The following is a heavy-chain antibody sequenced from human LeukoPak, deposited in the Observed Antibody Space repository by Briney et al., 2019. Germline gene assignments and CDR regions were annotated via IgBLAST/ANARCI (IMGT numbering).Heavy chain of an antibody. CDR2: ITKSGDIT. D-gene: IGHD3-22*01. CDR1: GFTFSSYA. J-gene: IGHJ3*02. Sequence: QSGGSLRLSCAASGFTFSSYAMTWVRQAPGKGLEWVSTITKSGDITYSADSVKGRFTFSRDNSKNTLYLQMNSLRAEDTAVYYCAKHFYYDSSGYYRAFDIWGQGTVVTVSS. V-gene: IGHV3-23*01. CDR3: AKHFYYDSSGYYRAFDI.